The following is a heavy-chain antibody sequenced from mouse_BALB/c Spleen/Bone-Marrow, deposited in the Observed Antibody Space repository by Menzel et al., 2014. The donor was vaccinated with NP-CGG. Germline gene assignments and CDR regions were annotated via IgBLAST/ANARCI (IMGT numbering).Heavy chain of an antibody. CDR3: ARARSGFFDF. J-gene: IGHJ2*01. V-gene: IGHV2-9*02. CDR2: IWAGGST. CDR1: GFSLTSFG. Sequence: VHLVESGPGLVAPSQSLSITCTVSGFSLTSFGVHWVRQPPGKGLEWLGVIWAGGSTNYNSALMSRLSISKDNSQSQVFLKMNSLQTGDSAIYYCARARSGFFDFWGQGTTLIVSS. D-gene: IGHD2-14*01.